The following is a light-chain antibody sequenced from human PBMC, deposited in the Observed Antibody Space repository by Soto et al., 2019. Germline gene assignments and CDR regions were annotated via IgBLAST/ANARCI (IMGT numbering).Light chain of an antibody. CDR2: GAS. J-gene: IGKJ2*01. Sequence: EIVMTQSPATLSVSPGERATLSCRASQSVSSNFDWYQQKPGQAPRLLIYGASTRATGIPARFSGSGSGTEFTLTISSLQSEDFAVYYCKQYNNWPYTFGQGTKLEIK. CDR1: QSVSSN. V-gene: IGKV3-15*01. CDR3: KQYNNWPYT.